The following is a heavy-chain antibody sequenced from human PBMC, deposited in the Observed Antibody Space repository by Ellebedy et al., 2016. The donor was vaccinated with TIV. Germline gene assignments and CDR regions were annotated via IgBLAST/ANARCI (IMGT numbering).Heavy chain of an antibody. J-gene: IGHJ4*02. CDR2: ISYDGSNK. V-gene: IGHV3-30-3*01. Sequence: PGGSLRLSCAASGFTFSSYTMHWVRQAPGKGLEWVAVISYDGSNKYYADSVKGRFTISRDNSKNTLYLQMNSLRAEDTAVYYCAREGVGGYYFDYWGQGTLVTVSS. CDR1: GFTFSSYT. D-gene: IGHD3-3*01. CDR3: AREGVGGYYFDY.